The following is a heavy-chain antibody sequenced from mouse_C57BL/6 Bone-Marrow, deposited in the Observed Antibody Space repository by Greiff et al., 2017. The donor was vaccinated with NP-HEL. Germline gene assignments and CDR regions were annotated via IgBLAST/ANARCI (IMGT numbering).Heavy chain of an antibody. CDR3: ARDYYGGCFDY. CDR2: ISNGGGST. Sequence: DVMLVESGGGLVQPGGSLKLSCAASGFTFSDYYMYWVRQTPEKRLEWVAYISNGGGSTYYPDTVKGRFTISRDNAKNTLYLQMSRLKSEDTAMYYCARDYYGGCFDYWGQGTTLTVSS. J-gene: IGHJ2*01. V-gene: IGHV5-12*01. CDR1: GFTFSDYY. D-gene: IGHD1-2*01.